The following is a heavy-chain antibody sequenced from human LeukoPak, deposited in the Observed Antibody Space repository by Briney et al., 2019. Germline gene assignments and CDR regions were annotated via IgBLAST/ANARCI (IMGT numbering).Heavy chain of an antibody. CDR1: GYTFTSYD. D-gene: IGHD2-15*01. V-gene: IGHV1-8*01. Sequence: ASVTVSCKASGYTFTSYDINWVRQATGQGLEWMGWMNPNSGNTGYAQKFQGRVTMTRNTSISTAYMELSSLRSEDTAVYYCARGYCSGGSCSNWFDPWGQGTLVTVSS. J-gene: IGHJ5*02. CDR2: MNPNSGNT. CDR3: ARGYCSGGSCSNWFDP.